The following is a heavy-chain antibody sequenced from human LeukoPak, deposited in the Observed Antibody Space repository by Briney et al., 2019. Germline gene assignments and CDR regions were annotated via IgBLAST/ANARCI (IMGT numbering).Heavy chain of an antibody. V-gene: IGHV3-11*04. CDR2: ISSSGAVI. CDR3: ARDNLVRGAPEFDY. D-gene: IGHD3-10*01. Sequence: GGSLRLPCAVSGFRFSDYYMSWISQAQGKGLEWLSFISSSGAVIQYEDSVKGRFTISRDSAKNSLSLQMNSLRVADTAVYYCARDNLVRGAPEFDYWGRGTLVTVSS. CDR1: GFRFSDYY. J-gene: IGHJ4*02.